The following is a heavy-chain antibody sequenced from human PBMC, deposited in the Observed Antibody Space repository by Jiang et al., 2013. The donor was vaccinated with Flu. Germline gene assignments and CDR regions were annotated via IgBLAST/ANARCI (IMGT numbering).Heavy chain of an antibody. CDR1: GFSLSTSGMC. CDR3: ARTPGYSSGWYEGAYHAFDI. V-gene: IGHV2-70*11. D-gene: IGHD6-19*01. J-gene: IGHJ3*02. Sequence: KPTQTLTLTCTFSGFSLSTSGMCVSWIRQPPGKALEWLARIDWDDDKYYSTSLKTRLTISKDTSKNQVVLTMTNMDPVDTATYYCARTPGYSSGWYEGAYHAFDIVGPRDNGHRLF. CDR2: IDWDDDK.